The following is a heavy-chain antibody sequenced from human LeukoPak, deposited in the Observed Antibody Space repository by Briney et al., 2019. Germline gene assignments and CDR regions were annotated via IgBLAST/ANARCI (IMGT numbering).Heavy chain of an antibody. D-gene: IGHD5-18*01. J-gene: IGHJ3*02. CDR1: GYSISSGYY. Sequence: SETLSLTCTVSGYSISSGYYWGWIRQPPGKGLEWIGSIYHSGSTYYNPSLKSRVTISVDTSKNQFSLKLSCVTAADTAVYYCARAYSYGDAFDIWGQGTMVTVSS. CDR3: ARAYSYGDAFDI. CDR2: IYHSGST. V-gene: IGHV4-38-2*02.